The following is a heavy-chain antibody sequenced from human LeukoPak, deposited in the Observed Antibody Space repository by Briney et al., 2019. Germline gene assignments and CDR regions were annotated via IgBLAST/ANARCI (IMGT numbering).Heavy chain of an antibody. CDR3: ARGSYYYDSSGYRTPSSDY. Sequence: ASVKVSCKASGYTFTSYAMNWVRQAPGQGLEWMRWINTNTGNPTYAQGFTGRFVFSLDTSVSTAYLQISSLKAEDTAVYYCARGSYYYDSSGYRTPSSDYWGQGTLVTVSS. D-gene: IGHD3-22*01. CDR2: INTNTGNP. V-gene: IGHV7-4-1*02. CDR1: GYTFTSYA. J-gene: IGHJ4*02.